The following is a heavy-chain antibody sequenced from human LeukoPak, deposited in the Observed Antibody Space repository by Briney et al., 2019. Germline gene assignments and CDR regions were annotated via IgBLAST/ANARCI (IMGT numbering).Heavy chain of an antibody. D-gene: IGHD1-1*01. CDR1: GFTFSGYA. CDR2: ISSSGSTI. V-gene: IGHV3-48*03. Sequence: PGGSLRLSCEASGFTFSGYAVSWVRQAPGKGLEWVSYISSSGSTIYYADSVKGRFTISRDNAKNSLYLQMNSLRAEDTAVYYCASPGYTSLRWGQGTLVTVSS. J-gene: IGHJ4*02. CDR3: ASPGYTSLR.